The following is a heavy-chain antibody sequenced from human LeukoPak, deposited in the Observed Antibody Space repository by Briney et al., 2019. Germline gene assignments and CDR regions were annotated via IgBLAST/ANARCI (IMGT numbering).Heavy chain of an antibody. CDR1: GGSISSGGYS. D-gene: IGHD1-1*01. J-gene: IGHJ4*02. V-gene: IGHV4-30-2*01. Sequence: NPSQTLSLTCAVSGGSISSGGYSWSWIRQPPGKGLEWIGYIYHSGSTYYNPSLKSRVTISVDRSKNQFSLNLTSVTAADTAVYYCARGFTTGSHPFLFDFWGQGTLVTVSS. CDR3: ARGFTTGSHPFLFDF. CDR2: IYHSGST.